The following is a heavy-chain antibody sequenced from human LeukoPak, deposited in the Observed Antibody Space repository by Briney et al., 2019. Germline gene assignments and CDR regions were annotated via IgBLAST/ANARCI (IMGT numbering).Heavy chain of an antibody. Sequence: SQTLSLTCAISGDSVSNNTVAWNWIRQSPSRGLEWLGRTYFRSDWYNDYATSVKSRITISPDTSKNHFSLHLTSVTPDDTAVYYCARGGTQWELPGAGRYFDPWGPGTLVTVSS. CDR3: ARGGTQWELPGAGRYFDP. V-gene: IGHV6-1*01. CDR2: TYFRSDWYN. D-gene: IGHD4-23*01. J-gene: IGHJ4*02. CDR1: GDSVSNNTVA.